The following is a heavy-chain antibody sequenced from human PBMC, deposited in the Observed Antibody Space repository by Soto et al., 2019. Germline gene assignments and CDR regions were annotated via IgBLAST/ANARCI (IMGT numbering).Heavy chain of an antibody. V-gene: IGHV1-18*01. CDR1: GYIFSSYG. CDR2: ISAYNGNT. CDR3: ARDSCRIAAAGQFDY. Sequence: ASVKVSCKASGYIFSSYGISWVRQAPGQGLEWMGWISAYNGNTNYAEKLQGRVTMTTDTSTSTAYMELRSLRSDDTAVYYCARDSCRIAAAGQFDYWGQGTLVTVSS. J-gene: IGHJ4*02. D-gene: IGHD6-13*01.